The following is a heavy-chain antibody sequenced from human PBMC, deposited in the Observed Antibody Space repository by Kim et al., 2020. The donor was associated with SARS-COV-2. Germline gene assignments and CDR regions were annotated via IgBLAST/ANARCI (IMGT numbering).Heavy chain of an antibody. Sequence: SETLSLTCTVSGGSISSGGYYWSWIRQHPGKGLEWIGYIYYSGSTYYNPSLKSRVTISVDTSKNQFSLKLSSVTAADTAVYYCARGGWMDCGGDCYPGGYYYGRDVWGQGTTVTVSS. CDR1: GGSISSGGYY. CDR3: ARGGWMDCGGDCYPGGYYYGRDV. CDR2: IYYSGST. J-gene: IGHJ6*02. D-gene: IGHD2-21*02. V-gene: IGHV4-31*03.